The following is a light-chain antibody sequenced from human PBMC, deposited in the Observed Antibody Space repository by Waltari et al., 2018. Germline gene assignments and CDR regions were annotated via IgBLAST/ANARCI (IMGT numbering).Light chain of an antibody. Sequence: SCRASQSVSRALAWYQQKPGQAPRLLIYGASNRATGIPDRFRGSGSGTDFSLTISRLDPEDVAVYYCQHYVRLPATFGQGTKVEIK. CDR1: QSVSRA. V-gene: IGKV3-20*01. J-gene: IGKJ1*01. CDR3: QHYVRLPAT. CDR2: GAS.